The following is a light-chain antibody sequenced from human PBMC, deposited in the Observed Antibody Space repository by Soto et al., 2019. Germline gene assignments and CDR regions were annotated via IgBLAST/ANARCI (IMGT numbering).Light chain of an antibody. CDR2: WAS. CDR1: QSVLYSSNNKNY. V-gene: IGKV4-1*01. J-gene: IGKJ2*01. Sequence: DIVMTQSPDSLAVSLGERATINCKSSQSVLYSSNNKNYLAWYQQKPGQPPKLLIYWASTRESGVPGRFSGSGSGTEFTLTISSLQAEDVAVYYCQQYYSTPPYTFGQGTKLEIK. CDR3: QQYYSTPPYT.